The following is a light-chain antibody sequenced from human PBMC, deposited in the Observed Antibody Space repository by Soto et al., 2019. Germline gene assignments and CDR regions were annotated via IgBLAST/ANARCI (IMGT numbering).Light chain of an antibody. Sequence: QSVLTQPPSASGTPGQRVTISCSGSSSNIGSNTVNWYQQLPGTAPKLLIYSNNQRPSGVPDRFSGYKSGTSDSLAISGLQSEDEADYYCAAWDDSLNGLYVFGTWTKETVL. CDR3: AAWDDSLNGLYV. CDR1: SSNIGSNT. CDR2: SNN. J-gene: IGLJ1*01. V-gene: IGLV1-44*01.